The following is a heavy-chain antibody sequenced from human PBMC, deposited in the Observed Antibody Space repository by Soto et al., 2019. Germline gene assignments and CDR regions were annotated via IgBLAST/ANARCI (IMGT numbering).Heavy chain of an antibody. Sequence: EVQLVESGGGLVQPGGSLRLSCAASGFTFSSYSMNWVRQAPGKGLEWVSYISSSSSTKYYADSVKGRFTISRDNAKNSLYLQMNSLRDEDTAVYYCARDRWYSSGWYQDYWGQGTLVTVSS. J-gene: IGHJ4*02. D-gene: IGHD6-19*01. CDR2: ISSSSSTK. CDR3: ARDRWYSSGWYQDY. V-gene: IGHV3-48*02. CDR1: GFTFSSYS.